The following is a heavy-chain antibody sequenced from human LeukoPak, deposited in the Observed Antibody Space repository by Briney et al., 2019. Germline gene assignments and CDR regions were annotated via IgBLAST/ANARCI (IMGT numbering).Heavy chain of an antibody. CDR3: ARWGFYYYDSSGYYVDAFDI. Sequence: ASVKVSCKASGYTFSDYGVSWVRQAPGQGLEWMGGISTYNDNTNYAQKFQGRVTVTTDTATNTAYMELRSLRSDDTAVYYCARWGFYYYDSSGYYVDAFDIWGQGTMVTVSS. CDR1: GYTFSDYG. D-gene: IGHD3-22*01. V-gene: IGHV1-18*01. J-gene: IGHJ3*02. CDR2: ISTYNDNT.